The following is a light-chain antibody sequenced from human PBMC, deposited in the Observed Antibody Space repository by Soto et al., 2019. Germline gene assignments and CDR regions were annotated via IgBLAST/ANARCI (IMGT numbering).Light chain of an antibody. V-gene: IGLV1-44*01. CDR3: AAWDGSLNGHV. CDR2: VTD. CDR1: TSNIGENT. J-gene: IGLJ1*01. Sequence: QSVLTQPPSVSGTLGHGVTISCSGSTSNIGENTVGWFQQLPGTAPKVLIYVTDKRPSGVPDRFSGSKSGTSAYLAISGLQSEDEADYYCAAWDGSLNGHVFGTGTKVTVL.